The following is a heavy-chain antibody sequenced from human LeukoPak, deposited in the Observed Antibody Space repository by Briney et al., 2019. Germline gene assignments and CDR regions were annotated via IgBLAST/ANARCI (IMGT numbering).Heavy chain of an antibody. Sequence: PSETLSLTCAVYGGSFSDYYWSWIRQPPGKGLEWIGEINHSGSTNYNPSLKSRVTISVDTSKNQFSLKLSSVTAADTAVYYCARQIPYYDFWSGYYTPSWGQGTLVTVSS. CDR3: ARQIPYYDFWSGYYTPS. D-gene: IGHD3-3*01. J-gene: IGHJ4*02. V-gene: IGHV4-34*01. CDR2: INHSGST. CDR1: GGSFSDYY.